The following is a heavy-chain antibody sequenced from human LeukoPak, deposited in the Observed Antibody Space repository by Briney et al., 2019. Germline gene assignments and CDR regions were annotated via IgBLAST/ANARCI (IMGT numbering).Heavy chain of an antibody. Sequence: GRSLRLSCAASGFTVSSNYMTWVRQAPGKGLEWVSVIYKNAITYHADTVKGRFTISRDNAKNMLYLQMNSLRADDTAVYYCARSLRVRGVPDYMDVWGKGTTVIISS. J-gene: IGHJ6*03. D-gene: IGHD3-10*01. CDR3: ARSLRVRGVPDYMDV. V-gene: IGHV3-53*01. CDR2: IYKNAIT. CDR1: GFTVSSNY.